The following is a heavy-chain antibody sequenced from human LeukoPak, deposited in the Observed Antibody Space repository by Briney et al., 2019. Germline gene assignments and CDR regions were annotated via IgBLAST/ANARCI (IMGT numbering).Heavy chain of an antibody. V-gene: IGHV3-30*04. J-gene: IGHJ4*02. CDR2: ISYDGSNK. CDR3: AKDKKGYSSSSPTDY. D-gene: IGHD6-13*01. Sequence: PGGSLRLSCAASGFTFSSYAMHWVRQAPGKGLEWVAVISYDGSNKYYADSVKGRFTISRDNSKNTLYLQMNSLRAEDTAVYYCAKDKKGYSSSSPTDYWGQGTLVTVSS. CDR1: GFTFSSYA.